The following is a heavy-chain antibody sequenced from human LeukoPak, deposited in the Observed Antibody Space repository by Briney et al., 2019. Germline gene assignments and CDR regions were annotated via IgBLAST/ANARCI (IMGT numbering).Heavy chain of an antibody. J-gene: IGHJ4*02. CDR3: AKVGAALGARLSGLVDY. CDR1: AFTFSNYA. Sequence: GGSLRLSCTGSAFTFSNYAMNWVRQAPGKGLEWVSTISSSGGITYYADSVKGRFTISRDNSKNTLYLQMNSLRAEDTAVYYCAKVGAALGARLSGLVDYWGQGTLVTVSS. V-gene: IGHV3-23*01. D-gene: IGHD1-26*01. CDR2: ISSSGGIT.